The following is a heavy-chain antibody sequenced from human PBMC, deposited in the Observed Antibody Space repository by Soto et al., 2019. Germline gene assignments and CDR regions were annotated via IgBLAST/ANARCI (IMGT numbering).Heavy chain of an antibody. CDR2: IGAGAGGDT. Sequence: EVQVVESGGGLVQPGGSLRLSCAASGFTFSYYDMHWVRQVAGKGLEWVSAIGAGAGGDTYYAGSVKGRFTISRENAKNFLYLQMNSLRAEDTAVYYCAREIQANLGGHYLYGLDVWGQGTTVTVSS. CDR1: GFTFSYYD. D-gene: IGHD1-7*01. V-gene: IGHV3-13*01. J-gene: IGHJ6*02. CDR3: AREIQANLGGHYLYGLDV.